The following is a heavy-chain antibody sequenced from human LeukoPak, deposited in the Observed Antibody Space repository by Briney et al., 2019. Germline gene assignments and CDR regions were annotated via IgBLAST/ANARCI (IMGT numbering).Heavy chain of an antibody. D-gene: IGHD1-20*01. CDR2: IHLNSGGT. CDR1: GYTFTDYY. CDR3: ARERITTMDFQH. J-gene: IGHJ1*01. Sequence: ASVKVSCKPSGYTFTDYYLHWVRQAPGQGHEWMGWIHLNSGGTNYAQRFQGRVTMTRDTSISTAYMELSGLRSDDTAVYYCARERITTMDFQHWGQGTLVTVSS. V-gene: IGHV1-2*02.